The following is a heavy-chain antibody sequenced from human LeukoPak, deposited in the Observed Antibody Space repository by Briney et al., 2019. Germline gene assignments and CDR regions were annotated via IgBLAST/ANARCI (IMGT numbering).Heavy chain of an antibody. V-gene: IGHV3-23*01. CDR3: ARESKGRSKIDY. Sequence: GGSLRLSCAASGFTFSSYAISWVRQAPGKGLEWVSAISGSGGSTYYADSVKGRFTISRDNSKNTLYLQMNSLRAEDTSVYYCARESKGRSKIDYWGQGTLVTVSS. D-gene: IGHD4-17*01. CDR2: ISGSGGST. J-gene: IGHJ4*02. CDR1: GFTFSSYA.